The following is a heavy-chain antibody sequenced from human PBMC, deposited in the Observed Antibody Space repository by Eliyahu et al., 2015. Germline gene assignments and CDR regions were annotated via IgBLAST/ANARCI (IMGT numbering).Heavy chain of an antibody. D-gene: IGHD6-13*01. J-gene: IGHJ4*02. CDR1: GYSFAHHW. CDR3: ARTRGGSSWSTY. V-gene: IGHV5-51*01. CDR2: IYPRDSDT. Sequence: EVQLVQSGAEVRKPGESLNISCKGSGYSFAHHWIGWVRQTPGQGLEWMAIIYPRDSDTRYSPSFQGHVTISADKSINTAYLQWSSLKASDSAMYYCARTRGGSSWSTYWGPGTLVTVSS.